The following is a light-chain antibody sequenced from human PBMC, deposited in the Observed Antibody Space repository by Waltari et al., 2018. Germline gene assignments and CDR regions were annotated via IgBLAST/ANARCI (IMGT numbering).Light chain of an antibody. Sequence: SDDLTQPPSVSVSPGQTARITCSGDALPKRYAYWYQQKPGQAPVLMIFKDSERPSGIPGRFSGSSSGTMGTLTISGVQAEDEADYYCQSVDSTGSYVVFGGGTKLTVL. J-gene: IGLJ2*01. V-gene: IGLV3-25*03. CDR1: ALPKRY. CDR2: KDS. CDR3: QSVDSTGSYVV.